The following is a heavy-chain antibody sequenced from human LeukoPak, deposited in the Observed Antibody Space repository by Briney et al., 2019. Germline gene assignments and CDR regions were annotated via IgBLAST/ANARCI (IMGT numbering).Heavy chain of an antibody. V-gene: IGHV1-18*01. CDR1: GYTFTSYD. CDR3: ARDPYYYDSSGYYVFFDY. CDR2: MNPNSGNT. J-gene: IGHJ4*02. D-gene: IGHD3-22*01. Sequence: GASVKVSCKASGYTFTSYDINWVRQATGQGLEWMGWMNPNSGNTNYAQKLQGRVTMTTDTSTSTAYMELRSLRSDDTAVYYCARDPYYYDSSGYYVFFDYWGQGTLVTVSS.